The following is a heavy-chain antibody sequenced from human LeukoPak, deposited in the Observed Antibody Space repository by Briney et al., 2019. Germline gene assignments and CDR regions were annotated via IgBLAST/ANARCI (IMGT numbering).Heavy chain of an antibody. CDR3: ARSGAGARGYHYYGMDV. V-gene: IGHV3-7*01. Sequence: GGSLRLSCTASGFIFGDFAMSWVRQAPGKGLEWVANIKQDGSEKYYVDSAKGRFTISRDNAKNSLYLQMNSLRAEDTAVYYCARSGAGARGYHYYGMDVWGQGTTVTVSS. CDR1: GFIFGDFA. D-gene: IGHD1-1*01. J-gene: IGHJ6*02. CDR2: IKQDGSEK.